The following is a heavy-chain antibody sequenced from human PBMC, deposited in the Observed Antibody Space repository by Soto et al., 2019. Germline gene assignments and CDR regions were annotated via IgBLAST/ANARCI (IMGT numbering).Heavy chain of an antibody. D-gene: IGHD2-15*01. CDR1: GFTFSSYA. V-gene: IGHV3-23*01. CDR3: AKTDSSGRYDYYYYGMDV. CDR2: IRGSGGST. J-gene: IGHJ6*02. Sequence: EVQLLESGGGLVQPGGSLRLSCAASGFTFSSYAMSGVRQAPGQGLEWVSAIRGSGGSTYYADSVKGRFTISRDNSKNTLDLQMNSLRAEDTAVYYCAKTDSSGRYDYYYYGMDVWGQGTTVTVSS.